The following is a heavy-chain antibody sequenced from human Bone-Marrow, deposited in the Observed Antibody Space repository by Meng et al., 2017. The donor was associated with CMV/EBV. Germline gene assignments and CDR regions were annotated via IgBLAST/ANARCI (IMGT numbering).Heavy chain of an antibody. CDR1: GYSFTSYW. V-gene: IGHV5-51*01. J-gene: IGHJ5*02. CDR2: IYPGDSDT. CDR3: ARGGDKGGVNWFDP. Sequence: GGSLRLSCKGSGYSFTSYWIGWVRQMPGKGLEWMGIIYPGDSDTRYSPSFQGQVTISADKSINTAYLQWRSLKASDTAIYYCARGGDKGGVNWFDPWGQGTLVTVSS. D-gene: IGHD3-10*01.